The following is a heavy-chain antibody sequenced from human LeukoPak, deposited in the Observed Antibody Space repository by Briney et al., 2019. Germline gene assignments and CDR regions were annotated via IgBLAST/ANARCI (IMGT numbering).Heavy chain of an antibody. J-gene: IGHJ4*02. D-gene: IGHD6-13*01. CDR1: GFTFSPYS. Sequence: GGSLRLSCAASGFTFSPYSMHWVRQAPGKGLDWVAFMSYDGTSKYYADSVKGRFTISRDNSNNTLYLQMNSLRAEDTAVYYCARGGGSSWSPLDYWGQGTLVTVSS. V-gene: IGHV3-30-3*01. CDR2: MSYDGTSK. CDR3: ARGGGSSWSPLDY.